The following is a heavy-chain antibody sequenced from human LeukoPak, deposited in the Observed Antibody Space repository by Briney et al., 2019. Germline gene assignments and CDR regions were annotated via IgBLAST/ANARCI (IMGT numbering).Heavy chain of an antibody. V-gene: IGHV3-48*01. Sequence: PGGSLGLSCVASGFTFSSYSMNWVRQSPGKGLEWVSYISSSSNTIYYADSVKGRFTISRDNANNSLYLQMNSLRAEDTAVYYCARDGFDFWSGYPTTVDYWGQGTLVTVSS. CDR1: GFTFSSYS. D-gene: IGHD3-3*01. J-gene: IGHJ4*02. CDR2: ISSSSNTI. CDR3: ARDGFDFWSGYPTTVDY.